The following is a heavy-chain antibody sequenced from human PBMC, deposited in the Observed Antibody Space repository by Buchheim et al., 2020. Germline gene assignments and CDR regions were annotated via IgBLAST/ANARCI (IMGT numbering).Heavy chain of an antibody. D-gene: IGHD3-10*01. J-gene: IGHJ3*01. V-gene: IGHV4-31*03. CDR2: IYYSGST. Sequence: QVQLQESGPGLVKPSQTLSLTCTVSGASISSGGYYWSWIRQLPGKGLEWIGYIYYSGSTYFNPSLKSRVTMSVDTSKNPFSLKLSSVTAADTAVYYCARGSAPMGAFDLWGQGT. CDR3: ARGSAPMGAFDL. CDR1: GASISSGGYY.